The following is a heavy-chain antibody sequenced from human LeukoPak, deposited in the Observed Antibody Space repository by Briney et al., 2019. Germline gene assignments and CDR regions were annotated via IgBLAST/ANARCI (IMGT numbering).Heavy chain of an antibody. D-gene: IGHD6-13*01. Sequence: GESLKLSRKGSGYSFTNYWIGWVRQMPGKGLEWMGIVYAGDSDTRYGPSFQGQVTISADKSISTAYLQWSRLKASDTAMYYCARHIALGHFDYWGQGTLVTVSS. CDR3: ARHIALGHFDY. CDR2: VYAGDSDT. J-gene: IGHJ4*02. CDR1: GYSFTNYW. V-gene: IGHV5-51*01.